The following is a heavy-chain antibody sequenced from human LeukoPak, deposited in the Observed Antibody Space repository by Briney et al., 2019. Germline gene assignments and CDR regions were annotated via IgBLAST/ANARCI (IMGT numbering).Heavy chain of an antibody. J-gene: IGHJ4*02. CDR3: ARDKYSYGYIDY. D-gene: IGHD5-18*01. CDR2: ISSSGSTI. CDR1: GFTFSSYE. V-gene: IGHV3-48*03. Sequence: GGSLRLSCAASGFTFSSYEMNWVRQAPGKGLEWASYISSSGSTIYYADSVKGRFTISRDNAKNSLYLQMNSLRAEDTAVYYCARDKYSYGYIDYWGQGTLVTVSS.